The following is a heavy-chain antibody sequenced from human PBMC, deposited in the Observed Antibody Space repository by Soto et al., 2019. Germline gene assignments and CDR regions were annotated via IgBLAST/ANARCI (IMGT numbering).Heavy chain of an antibody. Sequence: QVQLVQSGAEVKKPGSSVKVSCKASGGTFSSYAISWVRQAPGQGLEWMGGIIPIFGTANYAQKFQGSGTITADESTSTAYMELSSLRSEDTAVYYCARTSWGLVATIHYFDYWGQGTLVTVSS. CDR2: IIPIFGTA. CDR3: ARTSWGLVATIHYFDY. D-gene: IGHD5-12*01. J-gene: IGHJ4*02. CDR1: GGTFSSYA. V-gene: IGHV1-69*12.